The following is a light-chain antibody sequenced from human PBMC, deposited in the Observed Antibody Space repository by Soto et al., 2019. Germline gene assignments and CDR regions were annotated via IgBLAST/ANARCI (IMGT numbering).Light chain of an antibody. CDR2: GAS. J-gene: IGKJ5*01. Sequence: EIVMTQSPATLSVSPGERATLSCRASQSVSSNLAWYQQKPGQAPRLLIYGASTRATGIPARFSGSGSGTEFTLTISXXXXXXFAVYYCQQYNXXXPITFGQG. CDR1: QSVSSN. V-gene: IGKV3-15*01. CDR3: QQYNXXXPIT.